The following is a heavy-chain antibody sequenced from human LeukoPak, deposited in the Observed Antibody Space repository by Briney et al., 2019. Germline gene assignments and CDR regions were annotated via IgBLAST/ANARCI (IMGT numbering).Heavy chain of an antibody. CDR2: ISYDGSNK. V-gene: IGHV3-30*18. D-gene: IGHD6-19*01. J-gene: IGHJ4*02. CDR1: GFTFSSYG. Sequence: GGSLRLSCAAAGFTFSSYGMHWVRQATGKGLEWVAVISYDGSNKYYADSVKGRFTISRDNSKNTLYLQMNSLRAEDTAVYYCAKSRPLYSSGYYFDYWGQGTLVTVSS. CDR3: AKSRPLYSSGYYFDY.